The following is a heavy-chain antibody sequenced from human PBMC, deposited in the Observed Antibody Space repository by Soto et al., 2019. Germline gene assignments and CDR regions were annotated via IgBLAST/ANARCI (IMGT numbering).Heavy chain of an antibody. CDR1: GFTFSSYS. J-gene: IGHJ4*02. D-gene: IGHD3-22*01. CDR2: ISSSSSYI. Sequence: EVQLVESGGGLVKPGGSLRLSCAASGFTFSSYSMNWVRQAPGKGLEWVSSISSSSSYIYYADSVKGRFTISRDNAKNSXCLQMNSLRAEDTAVYYCARDGNKLHYYDSSGSPVYWGQGTLVTVSS. CDR3: ARDGNKLHYYDSSGSPVY. V-gene: IGHV3-21*01.